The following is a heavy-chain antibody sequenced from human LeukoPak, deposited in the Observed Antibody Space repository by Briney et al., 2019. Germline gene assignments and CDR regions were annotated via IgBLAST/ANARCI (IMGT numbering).Heavy chain of an antibody. CDR1: GFTFSSYE. J-gene: IGHJ2*01. D-gene: IGHD6-19*01. CDR3: ARAGGQWLVPEYWYFDL. V-gene: IGHV3-48*03. CDR2: ISSSGSTI. Sequence: PGGSLRLSCAASGFTFSSYEMNWVRQAPGKGLEWVSYISSSGSTIYYADSMKGRFTISRDNAKNSLYLQTNSLRAEDTAAYYCARAGGQWLVPEYWYFDLWGRGTLVTVSS.